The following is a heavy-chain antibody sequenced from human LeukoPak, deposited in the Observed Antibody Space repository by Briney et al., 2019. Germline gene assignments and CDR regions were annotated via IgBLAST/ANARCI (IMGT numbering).Heavy chain of an antibody. CDR1: GFTFSGSA. V-gene: IGHV3-73*01. Sequence: GGSLKLSCAASGFTFSGSAMHWVRQASGKGLEWVGRIRSKANSYATAYAASVKGRFTISRDDSKNTAYLQMNSLKTEDTAVYYCARGSMTTGFSLYYWGQGTLVTVSS. D-gene: IGHD4-11*01. CDR2: IRSKANSYAT. J-gene: IGHJ4*02. CDR3: ARGSMTTGFSLYY.